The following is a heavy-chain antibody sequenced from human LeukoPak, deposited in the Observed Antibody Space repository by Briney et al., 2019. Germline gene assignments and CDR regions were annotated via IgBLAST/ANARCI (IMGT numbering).Heavy chain of an antibody. CDR2: ISAYSGNT. CDR3: ASGSAVAGAYYFDY. D-gene: IGHD6-19*01. Sequence: GASVKVSCKASGYTFTTYGISWVRQAPGQGLEWMGWISAYSGNTNYAQKLQGRVTMTTDTSTSTAYMELRSLRSDDTAVYYCASGSAVAGAYYFDYWGQGTLVTVSS. CDR1: GYTFTTYG. J-gene: IGHJ4*02. V-gene: IGHV1-18*01.